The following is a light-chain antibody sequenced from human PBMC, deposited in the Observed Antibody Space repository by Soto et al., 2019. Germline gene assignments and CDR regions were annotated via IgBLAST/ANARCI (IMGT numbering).Light chain of an antibody. V-gene: IGKV1-13*02. Sequence: AIQLTQSPSSLSASMGDRVTITCRASQGISSALAWYQQKPGKAPSLLIYGASTLESGVPSSFTGSGSGTDFTLTISNLQPEDFATYYWQHFSGYPRTFGQGTRLEIK. CDR1: QGISSA. CDR2: GAS. J-gene: IGKJ5*01. CDR3: QHFSGYPRT.